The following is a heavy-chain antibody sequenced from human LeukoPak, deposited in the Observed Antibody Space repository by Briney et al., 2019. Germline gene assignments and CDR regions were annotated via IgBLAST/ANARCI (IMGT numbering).Heavy chain of an antibody. CDR2: ISGSGGST. CDR1: GFTFSSYT. V-gene: IGHV3-23*01. CDR3: AKVPGIAVAHFDY. Sequence: GGSLRLSCAASGFTFSSYTMSWVRQAPGKGLEWVSAISGSGGSTYYADSVKGRFTISRDNSKNTLYLQMNSLRAEDTAVYYCAKVPGIAVAHFDYWGQGTLVTVSS. J-gene: IGHJ4*02. D-gene: IGHD6-19*01.